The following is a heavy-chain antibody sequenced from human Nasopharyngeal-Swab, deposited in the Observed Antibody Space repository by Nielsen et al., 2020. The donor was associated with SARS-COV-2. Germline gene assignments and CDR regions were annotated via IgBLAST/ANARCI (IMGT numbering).Heavy chain of an antibody. Sequence: RQAPGKGLEWIGEINHSGSTNYNSSLKSRVTISVDTSKNQFSLKLSSVTAADTAVYYCARGSEGGIAARQPNFDYWGQGTLVTVSS. V-gene: IGHV4-34*01. D-gene: IGHD6-6*01. CDR3: ARGSEGGIAARQPNFDY. CDR2: INHSGST. J-gene: IGHJ4*02.